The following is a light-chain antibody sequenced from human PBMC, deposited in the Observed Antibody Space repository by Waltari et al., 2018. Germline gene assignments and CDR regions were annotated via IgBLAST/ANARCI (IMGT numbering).Light chain of an antibody. V-gene: IGKV1-39*01. Sequence: DVQMSQSPSSLSASVGDRVTITCRARLSIDKGLNWYKQKPGKAPKLLIYASSTLQSGVPSRFTGRGSGTHFTLTISSLQPEDIATYSCQQSQGVPFTFGQGTKVDIK. J-gene: IGKJ2*01. CDR2: ASS. CDR1: LSIDKG. CDR3: QQSQGVPFT.